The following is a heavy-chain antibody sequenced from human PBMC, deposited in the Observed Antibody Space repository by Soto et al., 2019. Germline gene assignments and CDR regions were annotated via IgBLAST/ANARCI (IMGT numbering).Heavy chain of an antibody. J-gene: IGHJ3*02. V-gene: IGHV3-11*01. CDR1: GFIFSDYH. D-gene: IGHD1-26*01. CDR3: AREEESGSFAFDI. CDR2: ISRSGNTI. Sequence: PGGSLRLSCAASGFIFSDYHMSWIRQAPGKGLEWVSYISRSGNTIYYADSVKGRFTISRDNAKNSLYLQMNSLRVEDTAVYYCAREEESGSFAFDIWGQGTMVTVSS.